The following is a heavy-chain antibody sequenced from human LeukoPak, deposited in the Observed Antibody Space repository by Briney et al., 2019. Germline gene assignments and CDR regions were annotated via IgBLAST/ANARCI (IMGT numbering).Heavy chain of an antibody. CDR3: ARGGIVYSGMDV. CDR1: GYSVSSNSAA. J-gene: IGHJ6*02. CDR2: TYYRSKWYN. D-gene: IGHD3-16*01. V-gene: IGHV6-1*01. Sequence: SPTLSLSCAISGYSVSSNSAAWTWIRQSPPRGLECLGRTYYRSKWYNDYAVSLKSRITINPDPSKNQFSLQLDSVTPEDTAVYYCARGGIVYSGMDVWGQGTAVTVSS.